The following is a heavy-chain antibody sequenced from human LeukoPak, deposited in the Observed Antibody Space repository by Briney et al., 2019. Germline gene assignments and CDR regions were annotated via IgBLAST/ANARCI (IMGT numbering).Heavy chain of an antibody. CDR1: GGSFSGYY. J-gene: IGHJ4*02. Sequence: SETLSLTCAGDGGSFSGYYWGWLRQGQGQGLEWIGVISHSGSTYYNPSLNSGVTISVETSNSEFSQKLTPVTAADTAVYYCASAITIFGVVIRGADYWGQGTLVTVSS. CDR2: ISHSGST. D-gene: IGHD3-3*01. V-gene: IGHV4-34*01. CDR3: ASAITIFGVVIRGADY.